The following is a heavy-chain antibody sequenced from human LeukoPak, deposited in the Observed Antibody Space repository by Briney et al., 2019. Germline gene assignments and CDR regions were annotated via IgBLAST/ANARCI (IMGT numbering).Heavy chain of an antibody. J-gene: IGHJ3*02. Sequence: GGSLRLSCAVSGFTFSSYSMNWVRQAPGKGMKWVSSISSSSSYIYYADSVKGRFTISRDNAKNSLYLQMNSLRAEDTAVYYCARMETGTMGAFDIWGQGTMVTVSS. D-gene: IGHD1-1*01. V-gene: IGHV3-21*01. CDR1: GFTFSSYS. CDR2: ISSSSSYI. CDR3: ARMETGTMGAFDI.